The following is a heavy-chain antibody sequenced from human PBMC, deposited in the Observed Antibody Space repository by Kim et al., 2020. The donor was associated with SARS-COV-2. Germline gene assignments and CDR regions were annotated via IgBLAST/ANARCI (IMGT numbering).Heavy chain of an antibody. Sequence: GGSLRLSCAASGFTFGIYWMGWVRQAPGKGLEWVANIKQDGSEKYYVDSVKGRFTISRDNAKNSLYLQMSSLRAEDTTVYYCARSFEGAFDIWGQGTM. CDR1: GFTFGIYW. CDR3: ARSFEGAFDI. V-gene: IGHV3-7*01. D-gene: IGHD3-9*01. CDR2: IKQDGSEK. J-gene: IGHJ3*02.